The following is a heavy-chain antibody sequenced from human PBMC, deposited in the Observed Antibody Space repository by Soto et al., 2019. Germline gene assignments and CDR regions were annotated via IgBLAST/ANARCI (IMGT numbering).Heavy chain of an antibody. CDR3: AKDQGIQLWLPADAFDI. CDR1: GFTFSSYA. CDR2: ISGSGGST. J-gene: IGHJ3*02. V-gene: IGHV3-23*01. D-gene: IGHD5-18*01. Sequence: GGSLRLSCAASGFTFSSYAMSWVRQAPGKGLEWVSAISGSGGSTYYADSVKGRFTISRDNSKNTLYLQMNSLRAEDTAVYYCAKDQGIQLWLPADAFDIWGQGTMVTVSS.